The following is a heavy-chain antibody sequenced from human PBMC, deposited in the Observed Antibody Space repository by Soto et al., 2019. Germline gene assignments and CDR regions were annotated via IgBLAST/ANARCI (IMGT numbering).Heavy chain of an antibody. J-gene: IGHJ4*02. CDR1: GDTFSGYP. D-gene: IGHD3-10*01. CDR3: AGDGGFGELKY. V-gene: IGHV1-69*18. CDR2: IIPVFGTT. Sequence: QVQLVQSGAELKKPGSSVKVSCKASGDTFSGYPINWVRQAPGEGLEWMGRIIPVFGTTNDAQRFEGRVTFTADESTNTAYMELRGLLSEDTAVYYCAGDGGFGELKYWGQGTLVTVSS.